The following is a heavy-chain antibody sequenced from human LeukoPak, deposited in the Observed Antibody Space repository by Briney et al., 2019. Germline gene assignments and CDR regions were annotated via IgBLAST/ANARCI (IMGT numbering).Heavy chain of an antibody. V-gene: IGHV4-34*01. CDR1: GYSLTNHY. CDR3: ARGHDILTGESYYYYGMDV. Sequence: PSETLSLTCAVSGYSLTNHYWIWIRQPPGKGLEWIGEILHTGSTNYNPSLKSRVTISIDTSKNQFFLKLSSVTAADTAVYYCARGHDILTGESYYYYGMDVWGQGTTVTVSS. D-gene: IGHD3-9*01. CDR2: ILHTGST. J-gene: IGHJ6*02.